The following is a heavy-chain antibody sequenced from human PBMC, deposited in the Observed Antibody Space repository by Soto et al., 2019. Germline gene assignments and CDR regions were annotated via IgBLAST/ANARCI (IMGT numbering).Heavy chain of an antibody. D-gene: IGHD3-10*01. Sequence: PGGSLRLSCAASGFTFSSYSMNWVRQAPGKGLEWVSSISSSSSYIYYADSVKGRFTISRDNAKNSLYLQMNSLRAEDTAVYYCAKVCGWFGDPNDAFDIWGQGTMVTVSS. J-gene: IGHJ3*02. V-gene: IGHV3-21*01. CDR3: AKVCGWFGDPNDAFDI. CDR2: ISSSSSYI. CDR1: GFTFSSYS.